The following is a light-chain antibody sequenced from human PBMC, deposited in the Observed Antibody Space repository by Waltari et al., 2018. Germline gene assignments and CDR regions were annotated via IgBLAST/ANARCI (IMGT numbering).Light chain of an antibody. CDR3: AAWDDRLNGLYV. CDR2: GNN. CDR1: SSNIGTNT. Sequence: QSVLTQPPSVSGTPGQRVTISFSGSSSNIGTNTVDWYQHLPGSAPKLLIYGNNQWPSGVPDRFSGSKSGTSASLAISGLQSEDEADYYCAAWDDRLNGLYVFGAGTKVTVL. J-gene: IGLJ1*01. V-gene: IGLV1-44*01.